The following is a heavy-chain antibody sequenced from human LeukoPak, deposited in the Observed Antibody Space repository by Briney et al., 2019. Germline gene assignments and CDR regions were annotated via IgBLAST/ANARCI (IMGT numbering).Heavy chain of an antibody. CDR2: NSWNSGSI. D-gene: IGHD3-22*01. J-gene: IGHJ4*02. Sequence: GGSLSLSCAASGFTFDDYAMHWGRQAPGRGLGWVSGNSWNSGSIGYADSVKGRFTISRDNAKNSLYLQMNSLRAEDMALYYCAKDTQPISGVFITLDYWGQGTLVTVSS. CDR1: GFTFDDYA. V-gene: IGHV3-9*03. CDR3: AKDTQPISGVFITLDY.